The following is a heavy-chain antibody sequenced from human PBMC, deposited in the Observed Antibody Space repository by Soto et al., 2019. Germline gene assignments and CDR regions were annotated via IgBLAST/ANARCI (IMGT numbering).Heavy chain of an antibody. CDR1: GFTSGTTD. Sequence: QLLQSGGCLVQPGGSLTLSCAASGFTSGTTDMSWVRQAPGEGLEWVSTIDGSGGITYYADSVKGRFTISRDNSRNTVYLQMNSLRGDDTALYYCVKNSGWFNTWGQGALVTVSS. V-gene: IGHV3-23*01. J-gene: IGHJ5*02. CDR2: IDGSGGIT. D-gene: IGHD3-10*01. CDR3: VKNSGWFNT.